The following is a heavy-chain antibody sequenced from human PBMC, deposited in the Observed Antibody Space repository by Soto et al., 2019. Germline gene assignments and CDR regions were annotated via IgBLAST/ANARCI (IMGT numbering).Heavy chain of an antibody. J-gene: IGHJ4*02. D-gene: IGHD4-17*01. CDR2: IIPIFGTA. V-gene: IGHV1-69*06. Sequence: QVQLVQSGAEVKKPGSSVKVSCKACGVTFRSDAISWVRQAPGQGLEWMGGIIPIFGTANYAQKFQGRVTITADKSTSTAYMELSSLRSEDTAVYYCARRSTTVTTALFDYWGQGTLVTASS. CDR3: ARRSTTVTTALFDY. CDR1: GVTFRSDA.